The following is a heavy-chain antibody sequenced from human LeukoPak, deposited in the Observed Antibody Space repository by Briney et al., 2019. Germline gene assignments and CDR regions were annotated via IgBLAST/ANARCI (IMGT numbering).Heavy chain of an antibody. D-gene: IGHD3-10*01. CDR1: GFTFNNFG. CDR2: IQYNGNNK. J-gene: IGHJ4*02. CDR3: AKDNRDYYIDY. Sequence: PGGSLRLSCAASGFTFNNFGMHWVRQATGKGLEWVTFIQYNGNNKYYADSVKGRFTISRDNSKNTLYLQMNSLRAEDTAVYYCAKDNRDYYIDYWGQGTLVTVPS. V-gene: IGHV3-30*02.